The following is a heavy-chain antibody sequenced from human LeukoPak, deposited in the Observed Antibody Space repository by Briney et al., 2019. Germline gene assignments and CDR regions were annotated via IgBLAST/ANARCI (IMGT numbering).Heavy chain of an antibody. CDR3: ARDVAGY. CDR2: INPSGGST. CDR1: GGTFSSYA. D-gene: IGHD5-12*01. Sequence: ASVKVSCKASGGTFSSYAISWVRQAPGQGLEWMGIINPSGGSTSYAQKFQGRVTMTRDTSTSTVYMELSSLRSEDTAVYYCARDVAGYWGQGTLVTVSS. V-gene: IGHV1-46*01. J-gene: IGHJ4*02.